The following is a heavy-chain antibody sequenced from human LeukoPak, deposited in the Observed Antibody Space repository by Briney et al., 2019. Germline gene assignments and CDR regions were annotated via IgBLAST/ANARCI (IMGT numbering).Heavy chain of an antibody. CDR1: GDSVSSNSAA. D-gene: IGHD2-15*01. CDR2: TYYRSKWYN. V-gene: IGHV6-1*01. J-gene: IGHJ5*02. Sequence: SQTLSLTCAISGDSVSSNSAAWNWIRQSPSRGLEWLGRTYYRSKWYNDYAVSVKSRITINPYTSKNQFSLQLNSVTPEDTAVYYCAREVRGYCSGGSCYGYKYNWFDPWGQGTLVTVSS. CDR3: AREVRGYCSGGSCYGYKYNWFDP.